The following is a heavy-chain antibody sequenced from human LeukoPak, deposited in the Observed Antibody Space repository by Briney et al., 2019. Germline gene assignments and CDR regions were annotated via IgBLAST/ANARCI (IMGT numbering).Heavy chain of an antibody. D-gene: IGHD1-26*01. CDR2: INPSGGST. CDR1: GYTFSGTGWY. CDR3: ARVSLYSGSYWDAFDI. Sequence: GASVKVSCKASGYTFSGTGWYLYWLRQAPGQGLECMGIINPSGGSTSYAQKFQGRVTMTWDMSTSTVYMELSSLRSEDTAVYYCARVSLYSGSYWDAFDIWGQGTMVTVSS. V-gene: IGHV1-46*01. J-gene: IGHJ3*02.